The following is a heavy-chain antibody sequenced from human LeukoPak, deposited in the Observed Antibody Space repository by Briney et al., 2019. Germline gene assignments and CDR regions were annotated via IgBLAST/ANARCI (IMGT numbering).Heavy chain of an antibody. CDR3: ARRHYGYDY. D-gene: IGHD3-16*01. J-gene: IGHJ4*02. CDR2: IYPGDSET. Sequence: GESLKISCKGSEYSFTTYRIAWVRQMPGKGLEWMGIIYPGDSETRHSPSFQGQVTISADKSISTAYLQWSSLKASDTAMYYCARRHYGYDYWGQGTLVTVSS. V-gene: IGHV5-51*01. CDR1: EYSFTTYR.